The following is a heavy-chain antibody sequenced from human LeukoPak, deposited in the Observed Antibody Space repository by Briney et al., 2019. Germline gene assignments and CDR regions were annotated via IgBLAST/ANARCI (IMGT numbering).Heavy chain of an antibody. Sequence: SETLSLTCTVSGGSISSYYWNWIRQPAGKGLEWIGRIYTSGSTNYNPSLKSRVTMSVDTSKNQFSLKLSSVTAADTAVYYCARDKSRTYGSADASDIWGQGTMVTVSS. J-gene: IGHJ3*02. D-gene: IGHD3-10*01. CDR1: GGSISSYY. CDR3: ARDKSRTYGSADASDI. V-gene: IGHV4-4*07. CDR2: IYTSGST.